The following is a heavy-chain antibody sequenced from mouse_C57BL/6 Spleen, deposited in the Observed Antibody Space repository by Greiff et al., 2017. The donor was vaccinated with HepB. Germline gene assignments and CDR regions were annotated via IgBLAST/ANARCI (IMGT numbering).Heavy chain of an antibody. Sequence: VQLQQSGAELVRPGASVKLSCKASGYTFTDYYINWVKQRPGQGLEWIARIYPGSGNTYYNEKFKGKATLTAEKSSSTAYMQLSSLTSEDSAVYFCARDFGSSWFAYWGHGTLVTVSA. D-gene: IGHD1-1*01. J-gene: IGHJ3*01. V-gene: IGHV1-76*01. CDR2: IYPGSGNT. CDR1: GYTFTDYY. CDR3: ARDFGSSWFAY.